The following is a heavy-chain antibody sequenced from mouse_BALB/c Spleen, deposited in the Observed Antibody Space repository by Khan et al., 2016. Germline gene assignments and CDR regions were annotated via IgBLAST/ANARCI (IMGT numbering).Heavy chain of an antibody. V-gene: IGHV1-62-2*01. CDR2: FYPGSGSI. CDR3: ARQGYSYYYAY. Sequence: QVQLQQPGAELVKPGASVKLSCKASGSSFNDYILYWIKQRSGQGLVWIGWFYPGSGSIKYNEKFKDKATLTADKSSSTVYMEFSRLTSQYSVVQFYARQGYSYYYAYWGQGTLVTVSA. J-gene: IGHJ3*01. CDR1: GSSFNDYI. D-gene: IGHD2-12*01.